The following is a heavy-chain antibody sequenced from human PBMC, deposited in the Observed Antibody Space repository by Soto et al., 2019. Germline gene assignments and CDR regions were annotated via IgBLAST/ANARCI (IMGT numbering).Heavy chain of an antibody. Sequence: ASVKVSCKASGYTFTSYGISWVRQAPGQGLEWMGWISAYNGNTNYAQKLQGRVTMTTDTSTSTAYMELRSLRSDDTAVYYCARVVQGIAAAGINYYYYYMDVWGKGTTVTVSS. J-gene: IGHJ6*03. V-gene: IGHV1-18*01. CDR1: GYTFTSYG. CDR3: ARVVQGIAAAGINYYYYYMDV. CDR2: ISAYNGNT. D-gene: IGHD6-13*01.